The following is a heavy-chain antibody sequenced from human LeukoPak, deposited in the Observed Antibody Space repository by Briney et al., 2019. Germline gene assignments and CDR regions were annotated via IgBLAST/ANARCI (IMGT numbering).Heavy chain of an antibody. Sequence: SVKVSCKASGGTFSSYAISWVRQAPGQGLEWMGRIIPIFGVANYAQKFQGRVTITADKSTSTAYMELSSLRSEDTAVYYCAGLRKNGYFDLWGRGTLVTVSS. CDR2: IIPIFGVA. V-gene: IGHV1-69*04. CDR1: GGTFSSYA. J-gene: IGHJ2*01. CDR3: AGLRKNGYFDL.